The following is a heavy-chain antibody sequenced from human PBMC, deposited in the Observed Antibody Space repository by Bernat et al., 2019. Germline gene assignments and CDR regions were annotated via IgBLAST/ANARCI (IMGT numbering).Heavy chain of an antibody. CDR1: GGSFSGYY. D-gene: IGHD3-16*02. Sequence: QVQLQQWGAGLLKPSETLSLTCAVYGGSFSGYYWSWIRQPPGKGLEWMGEINHSGSTNYNPSLKSRVTISVDTSKNQFSLKLSSVTAADTAVYYCARGRGDYVWGSYRYTSHFDYWGQGTLVTVSS. CDR2: INHSGST. CDR3: ARGRGDYVWGSYRYTSHFDY. V-gene: IGHV4-34*01. J-gene: IGHJ4*02.